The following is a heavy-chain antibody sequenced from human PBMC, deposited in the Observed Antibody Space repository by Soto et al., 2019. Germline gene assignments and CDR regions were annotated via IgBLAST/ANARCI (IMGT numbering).Heavy chain of an antibody. CDR2: IIPILGIA. J-gene: IGHJ3*02. Sequence: QVQLVQSGAEVKKPRSSVKVSCKASGGTFSSYTTSWVRQAPGQGPEWMGRIIPILGIANYAQKFQGRVTITADKSTSTAYMELSSLRSEDTAVYYCARAITMIVVDDAFDIWGQGTMVTVSS. CDR3: ARAITMIVVDDAFDI. D-gene: IGHD3-22*01. V-gene: IGHV1-69*02. CDR1: GGTFSSYT.